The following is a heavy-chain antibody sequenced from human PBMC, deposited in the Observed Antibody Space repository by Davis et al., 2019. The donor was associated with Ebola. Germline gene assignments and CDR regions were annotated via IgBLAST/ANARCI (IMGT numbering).Heavy chain of an antibody. CDR1: GGSISSSSYY. CDR2: IYYSGST. D-gene: IGHD3-22*01. Sequence: MPSETLSLTCTVSGGSISSSSYYWSWIRQPPGKGLEWIGYIYYSGSTNYNPSLKSRVTISVDTSKNQFSLKLSSVTAADTAVYYCARLSYYYDSSGYHRGAFDIWGQGTMVTVSS. CDR3: ARLSYYYDSSGYHRGAFDI. J-gene: IGHJ3*02. V-gene: IGHV4-61*05.